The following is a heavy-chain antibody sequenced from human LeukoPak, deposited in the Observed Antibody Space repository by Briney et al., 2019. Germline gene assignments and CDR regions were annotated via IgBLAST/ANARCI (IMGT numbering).Heavy chain of an antibody. Sequence: PGGSLRLSCSASGFTFSNLAMIWVRQPPGKGLEWVSAISGCGDKTNYADSVKGRFTISRDNSKSVLYMQLNNLRLEDTAVYYCGEGHWGRGTLVTVSS. CDR2: ISGCGDKT. CDR1: GFTFSNLA. V-gene: IGHV3-23*01. J-gene: IGHJ4*02. CDR3: GEGH.